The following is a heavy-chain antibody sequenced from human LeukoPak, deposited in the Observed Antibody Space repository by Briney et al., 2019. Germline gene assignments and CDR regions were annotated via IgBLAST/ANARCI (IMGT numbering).Heavy chain of an antibody. Sequence: GSSVKVSCKASGGTFSSYAISWVRQAPGQGLEWMGGIIPIFGTASYAQKFQGRVTITADESTSTAYMELSSLRSEDTAVYYCAREGYSGYDFLGYFDYWGQGTLVTVSS. CDR3: AREGYSGYDFLGYFDY. D-gene: IGHD5-12*01. V-gene: IGHV1-69*01. CDR1: GGTFSSYA. CDR2: IIPIFGTA. J-gene: IGHJ4*02.